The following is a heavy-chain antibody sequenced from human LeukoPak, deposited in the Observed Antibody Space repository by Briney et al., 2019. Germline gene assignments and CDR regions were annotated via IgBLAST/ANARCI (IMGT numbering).Heavy chain of an antibody. J-gene: IGHJ4*02. CDR3: TTVGTTSPIAEEYFDY. CDR1: GFTFTNAW. D-gene: IGHD1-26*01. V-gene: IGHV3-15*01. CDR2: VKSKTDGGTT. Sequence: GGSLRLSCAASGFTFTNAWMSWVRQAPGKGLEWVGRVKSKTDGGTTDYAAPVKGRFTISRDDSENPLFLQLNSLKTEDTALYYCTTVGTTSPIAEEYFDYWGQGTLVTVSS.